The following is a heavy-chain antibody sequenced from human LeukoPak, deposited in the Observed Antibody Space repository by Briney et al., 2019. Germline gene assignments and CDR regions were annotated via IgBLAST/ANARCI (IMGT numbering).Heavy chain of an antibody. CDR2: ISSAGTT. J-gene: IGHJ4*02. CDR1: GFTFSSYS. CDR3: ARDLEAANTYYFDY. V-gene: IGHV3-66*01. D-gene: IGHD6-13*01. Sequence: GGSLRLSCAASGFTFSSYSMNWVRQAPGKGLEWVSIISSAGTTYYADSVKGRFTISRDNSKNTVYLQVNSLRDEDTAVYYCARDLEAANTYYFDYWGQGTMVTVSS.